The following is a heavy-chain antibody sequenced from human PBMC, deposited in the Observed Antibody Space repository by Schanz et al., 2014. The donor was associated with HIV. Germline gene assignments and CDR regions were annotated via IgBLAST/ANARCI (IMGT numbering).Heavy chain of an antibody. CDR2: IKPNDGVT. V-gene: IGHV1-2*02. J-gene: IGHJ5*01. CDR3: AKSRYELHWLDS. CDR1: GYTFTDFF. Sequence: QVQLMQSGAEVRKPGASVKVSCKASGYTFTDFFIHWVRQAPGQGLEWMGWIKPNDGVTKFARRFQGRVSMTRDTSLNTGYLELSGLKYDDTALYYCAKSRYELHWLDSWGQGTLVIVSS. D-gene: IGHD2-2*01.